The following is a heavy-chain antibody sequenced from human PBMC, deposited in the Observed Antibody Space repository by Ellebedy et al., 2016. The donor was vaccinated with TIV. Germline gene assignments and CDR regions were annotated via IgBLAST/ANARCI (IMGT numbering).Heavy chain of an antibody. V-gene: IGHV4-34*01. D-gene: IGHD6-19*01. J-gene: IGHJ5*02. CDR2: VNHSGNT. Sequence: MPSETLSLTCAVYGGSFSGYFWSWIRQSPGKGLDWIGDVNHSGNTNYNPSLKSRVTISVETSKNHFSLALSSVTAADTAVYYCASSSGWYGGARWFDPWGQGTLVTVSS. CDR1: GGSFSGYF. CDR3: ASSSGWYGGARWFDP.